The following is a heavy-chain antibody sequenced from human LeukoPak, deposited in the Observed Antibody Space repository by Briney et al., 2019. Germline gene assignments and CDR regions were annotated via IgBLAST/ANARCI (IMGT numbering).Heavy chain of an antibody. Sequence: GGSLRLSCTASGFTFGDYTMSWFRQAPGKGLDWVGFIRSKGYGGTTEDAASVKGRFTISRDDSKSIAYLQMNSLKTEDTAVYYCIRGGANSPFDYWGQGTLVTVSS. V-gene: IGHV3-49*03. J-gene: IGHJ4*02. CDR1: GFTFGDYT. CDR2: IRSKGYGGTT. D-gene: IGHD3-16*01. CDR3: IRGGANSPFDY.